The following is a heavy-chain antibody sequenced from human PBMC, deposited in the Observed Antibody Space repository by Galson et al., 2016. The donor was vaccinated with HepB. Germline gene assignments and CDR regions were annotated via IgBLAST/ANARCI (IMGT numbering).Heavy chain of an antibody. J-gene: IGHJ4*02. D-gene: IGHD5-12*01. CDR2: MNPTSGTA. CDR1: GYILTNYY. V-gene: IGHV1-46*01. CDR3: SRGGDGLRLGSWSDY. Sequence: SVKVSCKASGYILTNYYIHWVRQAPGQGLEWMAIMNPTSGTATFAQKFQDRVTITRDTSTSTVYMDLRNVKSEDTAVYFCSRGGDGLRLGSWSDYWGQGTLFTVSS.